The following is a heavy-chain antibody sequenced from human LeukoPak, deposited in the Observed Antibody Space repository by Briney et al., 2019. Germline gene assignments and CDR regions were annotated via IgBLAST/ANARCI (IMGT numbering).Heavy chain of an antibody. Sequence: GGSLRLSCAASGFPFSGYAMHWVRQAPGKGLEWVAIISYNGNIIHYADSVRGRFTVSRDNSKNTLYLQMNSLRTDDTARYFCAREEEGELPDYWGQGTLVAVSS. V-gene: IGHV3-30*03. CDR2: ISYNGNII. CDR1: GFPFSGYA. J-gene: IGHJ4*02. CDR3: AREEEGELPDY. D-gene: IGHD1-26*01.